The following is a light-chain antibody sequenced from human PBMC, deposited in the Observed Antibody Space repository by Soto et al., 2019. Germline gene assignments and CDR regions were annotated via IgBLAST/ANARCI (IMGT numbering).Light chain of an antibody. Sequence: DIQMTQSPSSLSASVGDRVTINCRASQSVSGWLAWYQQKPGEAPKLLIYDASALPRGVPARFSGSGSGTKFTLTIASLQPDDFATYYCQQYETFSGTFGPGTKVDIK. J-gene: IGKJ1*01. V-gene: IGKV1-5*01. CDR1: QSVSGW. CDR2: DAS. CDR3: QQYETFSGT.